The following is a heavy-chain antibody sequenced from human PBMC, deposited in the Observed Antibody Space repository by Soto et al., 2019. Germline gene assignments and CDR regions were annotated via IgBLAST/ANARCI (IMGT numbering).Heavy chain of an antibody. CDR1: GGSITSNW. V-gene: IGHV4-4*02. CDR2: IHHSGSF. D-gene: IGHD3-9*01. CDR3: VGNDWYRFAH. J-gene: IGHJ5*02. Sequence: QVQLQESGPGLVNPSGTLSLTCAVSGGSITSNWWSWVRQPPGKGLEWIGEIHHSGSFNYNPSLSXRVTTSIDKSKTQLSLKLTSVTAADTAVHSCVGNDWYRFAHWGQGTLVTVSS.